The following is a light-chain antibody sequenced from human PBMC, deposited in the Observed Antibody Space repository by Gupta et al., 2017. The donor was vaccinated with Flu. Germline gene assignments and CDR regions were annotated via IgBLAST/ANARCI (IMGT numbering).Light chain of an antibody. CDR3: QQDDTTSYT. CDR2: WAS. V-gene: IGKV4-1*01. Sequence: DIVMTQSPDSLAVSLGERATINCRSSQTVLHSSNNQNSLAWYQQRPGQPPKLLIYWASTRVSGVPDRFSGSGSGTDFTLTISSLQAEDVAVYYCQQDDTTSYTFGQGTKLEI. CDR1: QTVLHSSNNQNS. J-gene: IGKJ2*01.